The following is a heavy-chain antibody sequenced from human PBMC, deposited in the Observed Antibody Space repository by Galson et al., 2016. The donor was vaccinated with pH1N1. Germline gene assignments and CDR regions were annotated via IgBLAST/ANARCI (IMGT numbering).Heavy chain of an antibody. CDR2: IFDSGAT. J-gene: IGHJ4*02. V-gene: IGHV4-39*01. CDR3: ARHTIIVAFPKSFFDY. Sequence: QPPGKGLEWIGSIFDSGATYYNPSLKSRVTISVDTPKNQFSLRLTSVTAADTAVFYCARHTIIVAFPKSFFDYWGQGSLVTVSS. D-gene: IGHD3-22*01.